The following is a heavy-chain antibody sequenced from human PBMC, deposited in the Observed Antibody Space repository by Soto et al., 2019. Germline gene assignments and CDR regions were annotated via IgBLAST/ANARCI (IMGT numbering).Heavy chain of an antibody. Sequence: QVQLQESGPGLVKPSETLSLICAVSGGSVTGDHYHWSWIRQPPGEGLGCIGSNLYSGNTNNNPSPLSLADPSIHTSKTPFSLNLSSVTTSDAAGYDCSGYLEVVGGSRSWGQGILVTSAS. V-gene: IGHV4-61*01. J-gene: IGHJ5*02. CDR3: SGYLEVVGGSRS. CDR2: NLYSGNT. D-gene: IGHD2-2*01. CDR1: GGSVTGDHYH.